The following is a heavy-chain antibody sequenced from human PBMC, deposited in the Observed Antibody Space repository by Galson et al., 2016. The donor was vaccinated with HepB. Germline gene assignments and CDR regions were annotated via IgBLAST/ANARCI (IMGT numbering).Heavy chain of an antibody. Sequence: SLRLSCAASGFTFSNYGIHWVRQAPGKGLEWVALIWHDGSNKYYADSAKGRFTMSRDNSKNTLYMQMKSQRAEDTAVYYCARPNYYDTSGPTGMDGFDIWGQGTMVTVSS. V-gene: IGHV3-33*01. D-gene: IGHD3-22*01. CDR3: ARPNYYDTSGPTGMDGFDI. CDR2: IWHDGSNK. CDR1: GFTFSNYG. J-gene: IGHJ3*02.